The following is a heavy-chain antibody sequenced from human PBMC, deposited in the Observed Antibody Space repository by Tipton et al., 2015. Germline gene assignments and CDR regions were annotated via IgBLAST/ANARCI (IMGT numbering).Heavy chain of an antibody. CDR3: VQGSMAAHQDIDF. CDR2: ISFDGRDT. D-gene: IGHD6-6*01. J-gene: IGHJ4*02. V-gene: IGHV3-30*03. Sequence: RSLRLSCAASGFTFGNYAMLWVRQAPGEGLEWVSAISFDGRDTYYGHSVKGRFTISRDNSKNILFLQMSSLRADDTAVYYCVQGSMAAHQDIDFWGQGTLVTVSS. CDR1: GFTFGNYA.